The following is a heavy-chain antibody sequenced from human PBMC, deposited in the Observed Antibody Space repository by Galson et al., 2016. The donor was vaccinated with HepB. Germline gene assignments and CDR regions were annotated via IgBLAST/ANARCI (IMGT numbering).Heavy chain of an antibody. J-gene: IGHJ6*04. D-gene: IGHD6-19*01. Sequence: SLRLSCAAPGFTFSKYDMHWVRQATGKGLEWVSAICTAGDTYYPGSVKGRFTISRENAKNSSYLQMNSLTAEDTAVYYCARDCIAVAGTWRHYSYYGLDVWGKGTTVTVSS. V-gene: IGHV3-13*01. CDR2: ICTAGDT. CDR1: GFTFSKYD. CDR3: ARDCIAVAGTWRHYSYYGLDV.